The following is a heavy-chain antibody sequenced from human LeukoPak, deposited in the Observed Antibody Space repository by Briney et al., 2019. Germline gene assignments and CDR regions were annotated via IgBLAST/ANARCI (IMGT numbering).Heavy chain of an antibody. D-gene: IGHD2-2*01. Sequence: GGSLRLSCAASGFTFSSYWMHWVRQAPGKGLVWVSRINTDGSSTSCADSVEGRFTISRDNAKNTLDLQKKSLRVEDRAVYECARGTLPDYWGQGTLVTVP. CDR1: GFTFSSYW. J-gene: IGHJ4*02. CDR2: INTDGSST. V-gene: IGHV3-74*01. CDR3: ARGTLPDY.